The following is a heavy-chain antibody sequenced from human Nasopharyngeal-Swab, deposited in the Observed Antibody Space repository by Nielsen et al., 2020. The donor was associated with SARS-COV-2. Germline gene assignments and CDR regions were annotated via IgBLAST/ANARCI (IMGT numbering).Heavy chain of an antibody. CDR2: ISGSGGST. J-gene: IGHJ4*02. D-gene: IGHD6-19*01. CDR1: GFTFSDYY. V-gene: IGHV3-23*01. CDR3: AKDRRGWYPDY. Sequence: GESLKISCAASGFTFSDYYMSWIRQAPGRGLEWVSAISGSGGSTYYADSVKGRFTISRDNSKNTLYLQMNSLRAEDTAVYYCAKDRRGWYPDYWGQGTLVTVSS.